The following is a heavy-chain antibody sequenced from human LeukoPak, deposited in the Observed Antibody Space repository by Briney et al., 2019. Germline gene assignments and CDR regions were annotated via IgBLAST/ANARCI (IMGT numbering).Heavy chain of an antibody. CDR3: ARGGDHGYYYPPGVY. CDR1: GGTFSSYA. CDR2: IIPIFGTA. Sequence: SVKVSCKASGGTFSSYAISWVRPAPGQGLEWMGGIIPIFGTANYAQKFQGRVTITTDESTSTAYMELSSLRSEDTAVYYCARGGDHGYYYPPGVYWGQGTLVTVSS. D-gene: IGHD3-22*01. J-gene: IGHJ4*02. V-gene: IGHV1-69*05.